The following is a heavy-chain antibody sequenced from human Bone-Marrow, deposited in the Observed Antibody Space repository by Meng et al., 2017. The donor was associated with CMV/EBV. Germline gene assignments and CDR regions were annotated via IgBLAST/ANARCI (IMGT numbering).Heavy chain of an antibody. D-gene: IGHD2-2*01. CDR2: ISYDGSNK. Sequence: GESLKISCAASGFTFSSYAMHWVRQAPGKGLEWVAVISYDGSNKYYADSVKGRFTISRDNSKNTLYLQMNSLRAEYTAVYYCARDRNIVVGYGMDVWGQGTTVTVSS. CDR1: GFTFSSYA. J-gene: IGHJ6*02. V-gene: IGHV3-30-3*01. CDR3: ARDRNIVVGYGMDV.